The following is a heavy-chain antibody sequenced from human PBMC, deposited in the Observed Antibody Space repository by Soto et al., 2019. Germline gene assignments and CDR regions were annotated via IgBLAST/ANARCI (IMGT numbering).Heavy chain of an antibody. CDR2: ISPKSGGT. J-gene: IGHJ4*02. D-gene: IGHD3-9*01. V-gene: IGHV1-2*02. CDR1: GYTFIDYY. Sequence: ASVKVSCKASGYTFIDYYMHWVRQAPGQGFGWMGRISPKSGGTNYAQKFQGRVTMTWDTSLNTAYMELSSLISEDTAVYYCARPPGCISDWYYFDLWGQGTLVTVSS. CDR3: ARPPGCISDWYYFDL.